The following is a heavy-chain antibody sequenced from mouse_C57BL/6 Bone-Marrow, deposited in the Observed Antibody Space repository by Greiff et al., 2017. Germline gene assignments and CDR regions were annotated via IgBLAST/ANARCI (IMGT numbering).Heavy chain of an antibody. CDR1: GFSLSTFGMG. CDR2: IWWDDDQ. D-gene: IGHD2-5*01. CDR3: ARIGIRNSPTIVTTQFAY. J-gene: IGHJ3*01. V-gene: IGHV8-8*01. Sequence: QVTLKASGPGILQPSQTLSLTCSFSGFSLSTFGMGVGWIRQPSGKGLEWLAHIWWDDDQYYNPALKSRLTISKDTSKNQVFLKIANVDTADTATYYCARIGIRNSPTIVTTQFAYWGQGTLVTVSA.